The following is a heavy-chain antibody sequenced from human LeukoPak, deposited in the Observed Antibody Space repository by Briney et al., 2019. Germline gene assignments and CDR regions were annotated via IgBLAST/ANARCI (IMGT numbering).Heavy chain of an antibody. CDR3: AKAHSSSWYRGFDY. Sequence: GGSLRLSCAASGFTFDDYAMHWVRQAPGKGLEWVSGISWNSGSIGYADSVKGRFTISSDSAKNSLYLQMNSLRAEDTALYYCAKAHSSSWYRGFDYWGQGTLVTVSS. J-gene: IGHJ4*02. D-gene: IGHD6-13*01. CDR2: ISWNSGSI. V-gene: IGHV3-9*01. CDR1: GFTFDDYA.